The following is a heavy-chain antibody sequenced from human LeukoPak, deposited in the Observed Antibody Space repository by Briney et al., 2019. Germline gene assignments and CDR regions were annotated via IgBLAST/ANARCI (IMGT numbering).Heavy chain of an antibody. J-gene: IGHJ4*02. CDR1: GFTFSSYS. CDR3: ARDSYNWNDGGADY. D-gene: IGHD1-20*01. V-gene: IGHV3-21*01. Sequence: GVSLRLSCAASGFTFSSYSRNWVRQAPGKGLEWVSSISSSSDYIYYADSVKGRFTISRDNAKNSLYLQMNSLRAEDTAVYYCARDSYNWNDGGADYWGQGTLVTVSS. CDR2: ISSSSDYI.